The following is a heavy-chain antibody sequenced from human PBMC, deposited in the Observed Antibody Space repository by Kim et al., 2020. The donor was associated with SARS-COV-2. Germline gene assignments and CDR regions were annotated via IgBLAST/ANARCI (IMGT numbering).Heavy chain of an antibody. CDR2: ISGSGGST. D-gene: IGHD1-1*01. CDR3: AKFKNWNKDPYYYGMDV. V-gene: IGHV3-23*01. Sequence: GGSLRLSCAASGFTFSSYAMSWVRQAPGKGLEWVSAISGSGGSTYYADSVKGRFTISRDNSKNTLYLQMNSLRAEDTAVYYCAKFKNWNKDPYYYGMDVWGQGTTVTVSS. J-gene: IGHJ6*02. CDR1: GFTFSSYA.